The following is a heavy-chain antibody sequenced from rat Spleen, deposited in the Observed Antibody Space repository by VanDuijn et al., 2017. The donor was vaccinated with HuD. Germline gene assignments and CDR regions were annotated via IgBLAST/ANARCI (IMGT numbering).Heavy chain of an antibody. CDR3: ARRIYYYSSYGGVMDA. CDR2: ISSSSSYI. V-gene: IGHV5-34*01. D-gene: IGHD1-2*01. CDR1: GFTFSDYN. Sequence: EVQLVESGGGLVQPGRSLKLSCAASGFTFSDYNMAWVRQAPKKGLEWVASISSSSSYIYYADTVKGRFTISRENAKNTLYLQMTSLRSEDTALYYCARRIYYYSSYGGVMDAWGQGASVTVSS. J-gene: IGHJ4*01.